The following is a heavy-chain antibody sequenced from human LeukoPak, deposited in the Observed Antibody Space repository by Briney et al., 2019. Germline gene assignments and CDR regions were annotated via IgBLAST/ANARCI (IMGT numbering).Heavy chain of an antibody. J-gene: IGHJ4*02. CDR3: AKDQCTSTSCYKGDY. CDR2: IIGSGGST. CDR1: GFTFDDYA. D-gene: IGHD2-2*02. Sequence: GGSLRLSCAASGFTFDDYAMHWVRQAPGKGLEWVSAIIGSGGSTYYADSVKGRFTISRDNSKNTLYLQMDSLRAEDTAVYYCAKDQCTSTSCYKGDYWGQGTLVTVSS. V-gene: IGHV3-23*01.